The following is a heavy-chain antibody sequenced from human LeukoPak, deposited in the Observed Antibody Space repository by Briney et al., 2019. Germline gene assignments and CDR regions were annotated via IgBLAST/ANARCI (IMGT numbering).Heavy chain of an antibody. CDR2: IKQDGSEK. D-gene: IGHD3-22*01. V-gene: IGHV3-7*05. CDR3: ARDRLVVASGLAY. J-gene: IGHJ4*02. CDR1: GFTFSTYW. Sequence: GGSLRLSCAASGFTFSTYWMSWVRQAPGKGLEWVANIKQDGSEKYYVDSVKGRFTISRDNAKNSLYLQLSTLRAKDTAVYYCARDRLVVASGLAYWGQGTLVTVSS.